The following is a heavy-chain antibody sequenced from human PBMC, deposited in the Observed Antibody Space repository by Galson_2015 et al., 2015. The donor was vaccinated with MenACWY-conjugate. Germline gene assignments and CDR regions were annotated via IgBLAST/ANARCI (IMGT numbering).Heavy chain of an antibody. CDR3: ARGGETKGSLTDY. Sequence: SLRLSCAASGFTFSSYSMNWVRQAPGKGLEWVSYISSSSSTIYYADSVKGRFTISRDNAKNSLYLQMNSLRAEDTAVYYCARGGETKGSLTDYWGQGTLVTVSS. V-gene: IGHV3-48*04. CDR2: ISSSSSTI. J-gene: IGHJ4*02. CDR1: GFTFSSYS. D-gene: IGHD3-16*01.